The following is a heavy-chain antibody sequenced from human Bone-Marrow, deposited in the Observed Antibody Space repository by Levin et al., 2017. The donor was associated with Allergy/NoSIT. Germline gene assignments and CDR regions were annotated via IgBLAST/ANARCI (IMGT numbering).Heavy chain of an antibody. CDR1: GYTFTGYF. D-gene: IGHD2-8*01. J-gene: IGHJ4*02. V-gene: IGHV1-2*02. CDR2: INPKSGAT. CDR3: AILKPVFGVDY. Sequence: GASVKVSCKASGYTFTGYFIHWVRQAPGQGLQWMGWINPKSGATHYAQDFQGRVTLTRDTSISTANMELNRLRSDDTAVYYCAILKPVFGVDYWGQGTLVTVSS.